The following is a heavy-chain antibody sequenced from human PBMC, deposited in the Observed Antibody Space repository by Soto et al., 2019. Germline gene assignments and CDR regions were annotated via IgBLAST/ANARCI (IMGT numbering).Heavy chain of an antibody. J-gene: IGHJ5*02. CDR3: ARDWTGTTGWFDP. CDR2: IYYSGST. D-gene: IGHD1-1*01. V-gene: IGHV4-61*01. Sequence: SETLSLTCTVSGGSVSSGSYYWSWIRQPPGKGLEWIGYIYYSGSTNYNPSLKSRVTISVDTSKNQFSLKLSSVTAADTAVYYCARDWTGTTGWFDPWGQGTLVTVSS. CDR1: GGSVSSGSYY.